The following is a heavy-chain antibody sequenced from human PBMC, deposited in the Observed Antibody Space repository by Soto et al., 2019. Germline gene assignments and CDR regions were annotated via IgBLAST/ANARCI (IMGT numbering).Heavy chain of an antibody. D-gene: IGHD2-15*01. Sequence: EVQLLESGRGLVHPGVSLRLSCAASGFTFSSYAMSWVRQAPGKGLEWVSAISGSGGSTYYADSVKGRFTISRDNAMSALDLQMNSLRAKDTAVYYCAKDQDSALGHDAFDIWGQGTMVTVSS. CDR1: GFTFSSYA. CDR2: ISGSGGST. CDR3: AKDQDSALGHDAFDI. J-gene: IGHJ3*02. V-gene: IGHV3-23*01.